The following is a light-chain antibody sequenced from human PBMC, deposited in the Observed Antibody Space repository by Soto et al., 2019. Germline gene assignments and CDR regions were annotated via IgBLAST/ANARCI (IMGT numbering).Light chain of an antibody. J-gene: IGKJ1*01. CDR2: DAS. Sequence: DIQMTQSPSTLSASVGDRVTITCRASQSISSSLAWYQQKPGKAPKRLIYDASNLESGVPSIFSGSGSVAEYTLTISSLPPDDFATYYCKQYSTYSTFGQGTKVDIK. CDR1: QSISSS. CDR3: KQYSTYST. V-gene: IGKV1-5*01.